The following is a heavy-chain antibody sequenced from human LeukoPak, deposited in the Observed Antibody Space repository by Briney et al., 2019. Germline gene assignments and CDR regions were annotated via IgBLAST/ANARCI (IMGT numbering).Heavy chain of an antibody. CDR2: IWDDGSYK. Sequence: PGGSLRLSCAASGFIFSTYGMLWVRQAPGKGVEWVAVIWDDGSYKYYADSVKGRFTISRDNSKNTLYLQMTSLRTEDTAIYYCARGLSVDYDFRSGYPDYWGQGTLVTVSS. CDR3: ARGLSVDYDFRSGYPDY. CDR1: GFIFSTYG. V-gene: IGHV3-33*01. J-gene: IGHJ4*02. D-gene: IGHD3-3*01.